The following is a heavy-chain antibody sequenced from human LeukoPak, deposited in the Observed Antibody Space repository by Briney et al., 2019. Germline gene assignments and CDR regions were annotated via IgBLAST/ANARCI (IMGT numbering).Heavy chain of an antibody. V-gene: IGHV6-1*01. CDR1: GDSFSSNNAA. Sequence: SQTLSLTCAISGDSFSSNNAAWNWIRQSPSRGLEWLGRTYYRSQWYNDYAIFVRCRITFNPDTSKNQFSLHLNSVTPEDTAVYYCARELTGFDYWGQGALVTVSS. CDR2: TYYRSQWYN. D-gene: IGHD7-27*01. CDR3: ARELTGFDY. J-gene: IGHJ4*02.